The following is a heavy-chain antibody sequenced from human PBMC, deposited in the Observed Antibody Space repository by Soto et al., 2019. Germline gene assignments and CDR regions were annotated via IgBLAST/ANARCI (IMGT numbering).Heavy chain of an antibody. V-gene: IGHV5-10-1*01. J-gene: IGHJ6*02. CDR3: ARLETWYYNYYGLDV. Sequence: GESLKISCQGSGYSFTTYWISWVRQMPGKGLEWMGKIDPADSSTNYSPSFQGHITISVDRSINTAHLQFSSLKAADTAVYYCARLETWYYNYYGLDVWGQGTMVTVSS. CDR1: GYSFTTYW. CDR2: IDPADSST.